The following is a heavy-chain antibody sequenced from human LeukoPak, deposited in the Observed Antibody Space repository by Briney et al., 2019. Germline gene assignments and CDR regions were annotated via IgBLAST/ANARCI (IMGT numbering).Heavy chain of an antibody. CDR2: INHSGST. CDR3: ARASVRGYSYGYFDY. V-gene: IGHV4-34*01. CDR1: GGSFSGYY. Sequence: PSETLSLTCAVYGGSFSGYYWSWIRQPPGKGLEWIGEINHSGSTNYNPSLKSRVTISVDTSKNQFSLKLSSVTAADTAVYYCARASVRGYSYGYFDYWGQGTLVTVSS. J-gene: IGHJ4*02. D-gene: IGHD5-18*01.